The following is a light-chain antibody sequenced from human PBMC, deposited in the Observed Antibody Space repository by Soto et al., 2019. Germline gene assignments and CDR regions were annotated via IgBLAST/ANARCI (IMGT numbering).Light chain of an antibody. V-gene: IGKV3-15*01. CDR1: QSVSSN. CDR3: QQYNNWPPMYT. J-gene: IGKJ2*01. Sequence: EIVMTQSPATLSVSPGERATLSCRASQSVSSNLAWYQQKPGQAPRLLIYGASTRATGIPARFSGSGSGTEFTLTISSLQSEDFAGYYCQQYNNWPPMYTFGHGTKLEIK. CDR2: GAS.